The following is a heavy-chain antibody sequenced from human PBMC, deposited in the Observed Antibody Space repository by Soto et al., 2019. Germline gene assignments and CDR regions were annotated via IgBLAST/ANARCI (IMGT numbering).Heavy chain of an antibody. V-gene: IGHV3-30-3*01. D-gene: IGHD5-18*01. CDR1: GFNFRSYA. CDR2: ISDDGSIE. CDR3: AKALDTAMDPLDY. Sequence: QVHLVESGGGVVQPGRSLRLSCVVSGFNFRSYAMHWVRQVPGKGLEWVAIISDDGSIEYYADSVKGRFTISRDNSKNTVYLQMNRLSFEDTAVYYCAKALDTAMDPLDYWGQGTLVTVSS. J-gene: IGHJ4*02.